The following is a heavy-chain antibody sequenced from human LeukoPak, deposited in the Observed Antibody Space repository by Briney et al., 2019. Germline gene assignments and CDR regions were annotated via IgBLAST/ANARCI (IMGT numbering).Heavy chain of an antibody. CDR3: ARYRIITMVRGVLYYFDY. CDR1: GYSFTSYW. CDR2: IYPGDSDT. V-gene: IGHV5-51*01. J-gene: IGHJ4*02. Sequence: GESLKISCKGSGYSFTSYWIGWVRQMPGKGLEWMGIIYPGDSDTRYSPSFQGQVTISADKSISTAYLQWSSLKASDTAMYYCARYRIITMVRGVLYYFDYWGQGTLVTVSS. D-gene: IGHD3-10*01.